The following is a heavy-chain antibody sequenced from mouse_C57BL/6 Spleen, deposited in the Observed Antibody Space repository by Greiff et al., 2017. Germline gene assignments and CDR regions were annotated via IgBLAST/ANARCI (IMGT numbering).Heavy chain of an antibody. CDR2: INPNNGGT. D-gene: IGHD1-1*01. Sequence: EVQLQQSGPELVKPGASVKISCKASGYTFTDYYMNWVKQSHGKSLEWIGDINPNNGGTSYNQKFKGKGTLTVDKSSSTAYMELRSLTTEDSAVYYCARPHYYGSSYRYFDVWGTGTTVTVSS. J-gene: IGHJ1*03. CDR1: GYTFTDYY. CDR3: ARPHYYGSSYRYFDV. V-gene: IGHV1-26*01.